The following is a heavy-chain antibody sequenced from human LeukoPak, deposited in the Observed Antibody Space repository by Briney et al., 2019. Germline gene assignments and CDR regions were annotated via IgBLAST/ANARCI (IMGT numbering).Heavy chain of an antibody. Sequence: TGGSLRLSCVASGFTFSSHSMNWVRQTPGKGLEWVSYISSGSHTIDYADSVKGRFTISRDNAKNSLYLQMDSLRNEDTAVYYRARDQDYASDFWGQGTLVTVSS. CDR3: ARDQDYASDF. D-gene: IGHD4-17*01. J-gene: IGHJ4*02. CDR1: GFTFSSHS. V-gene: IGHV3-48*02. CDR2: ISSGSHTI.